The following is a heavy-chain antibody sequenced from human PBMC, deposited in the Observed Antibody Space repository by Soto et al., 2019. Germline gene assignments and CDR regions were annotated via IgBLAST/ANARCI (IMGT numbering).Heavy chain of an antibody. J-gene: IGHJ4*02. CDR2: IRSKTDGGTP. V-gene: IGHV3-15*07. Sequence: EVQLVESGGGLVKPGESLRLSCAASGFTFTNAWMNWVRQAPGKGLEWVGRIRSKTDGGTPDYAAPVKGRFTISRDAWKNTLYVQMSSLKTEDTAIYYCTTEKSYWGQGTLVTVSS. CDR1: GFTFTNAW. CDR3: TTEKSY.